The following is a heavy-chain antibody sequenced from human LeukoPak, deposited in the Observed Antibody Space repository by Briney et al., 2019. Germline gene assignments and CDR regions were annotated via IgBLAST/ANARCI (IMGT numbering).Heavy chain of an antibody. Sequence: GGSLRLSCAASGFTFSDYYMSWIHQAPGKGLEWVSYISGTGSTIYYADSVKGRFTISRDNAKNSLYLQMNSLRAEDTAVYYCATYSSSNGREFQYWGQGTLVTVSS. CDR2: ISGTGSTI. CDR1: GFTFSDYY. J-gene: IGHJ1*01. V-gene: IGHV3-11*04. CDR3: ATYSSSNGREFQY. D-gene: IGHD2-2*01.